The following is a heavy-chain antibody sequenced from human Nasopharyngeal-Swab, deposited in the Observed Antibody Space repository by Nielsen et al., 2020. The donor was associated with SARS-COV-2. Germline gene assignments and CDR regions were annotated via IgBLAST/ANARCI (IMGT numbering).Heavy chain of an antibody. CDR1: GGSFSGYY. Sequence: SETLSLTCAVYGGSFSGYYWSWIRQPPRKGLEWIGEINHSGSTNYNPSLKSRVTISVDTSKNQFSLKLSSVTAADTAVYYCARMRVPVAVWGSYRYPDYWGQGTLVTVSS. D-gene: IGHD3-16*02. CDR2: INHSGST. V-gene: IGHV4-34*01. J-gene: IGHJ4*02. CDR3: ARMRVPVAVWGSYRYPDY.